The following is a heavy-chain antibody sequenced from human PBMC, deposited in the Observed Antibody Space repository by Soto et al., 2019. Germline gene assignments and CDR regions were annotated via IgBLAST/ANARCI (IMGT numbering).Heavy chain of an antibody. CDR2: IIPIFGTA. V-gene: IGHV1-69*01. J-gene: IGHJ3*02. CDR1: GGTFSSYA. CDR3: ARDQTPSNAFDI. Sequence: GPQVKVSCKASGGTFSSYAISWVRQAPGQGLEWMGGIIPIFGTANYAQKFQGRVTITADESTSTAYMELSSLRSEDTAVYYCARDQTPSNAFDIWGQGTMVTVSS.